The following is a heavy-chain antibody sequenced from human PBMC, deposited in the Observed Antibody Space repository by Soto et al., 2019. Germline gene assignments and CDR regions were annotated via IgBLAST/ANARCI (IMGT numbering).Heavy chain of an antibody. D-gene: IGHD6-13*01. CDR3: TRDASRDSSARGWFDP. Sequence: PGRSRRLSCAASGWTFRSFTMNWVRRAPGKGLEWVSTISSNSAYIYYTDALRGRFTISRDNAKNSLHLQMNSLRAEDTAVYYCTRDASRDSSARGWFDPWGPGTLVTVSS. V-gene: IGHV3-21*01. CDR2: ISSNSAYI. J-gene: IGHJ5*02. CDR1: GWTFRSFT.